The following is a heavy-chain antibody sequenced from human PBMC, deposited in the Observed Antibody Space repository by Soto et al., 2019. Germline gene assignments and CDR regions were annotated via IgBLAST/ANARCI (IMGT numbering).Heavy chain of an antibody. J-gene: IGHJ1*01. V-gene: IGHV3-48*01. CDR2: ISSSSSTI. CDR3: AREHDYGDQSWADYFQH. CDR1: GFTFSSYS. Sequence: EVQLVESGGGLVQPGGSLRLSCAASGFTFSSYSMNWVRQVPGKGLEWVSYISSSSSTIYYADSVKGRFTISRDNAKNSLYLQMNSLRAEDTAVYYCAREHDYGDQSWADYFQHWGQGTLVTVSS. D-gene: IGHD4-17*01.